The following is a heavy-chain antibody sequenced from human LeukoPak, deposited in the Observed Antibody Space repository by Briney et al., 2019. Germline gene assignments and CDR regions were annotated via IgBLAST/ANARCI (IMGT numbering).Heavy chain of an antibody. CDR3: ARAELGLSY. D-gene: IGHD1-7*01. Sequence: GSSVKVSCKASGGTFSNYAISWVRQAPGQGLEWMGRIIPILGIANYAQKFQGRVTITADKSTSTAYMELSSLRSEDTAVYYCARAELGLSYWGQGTLVTVSS. V-gene: IGHV1-69*04. CDR1: GGTFSNYA. J-gene: IGHJ4*02. CDR2: IIPILGIA.